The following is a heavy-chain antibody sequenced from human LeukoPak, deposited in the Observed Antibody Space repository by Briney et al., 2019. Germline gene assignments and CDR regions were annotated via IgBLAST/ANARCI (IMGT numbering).Heavy chain of an antibody. J-gene: IGHJ5*02. D-gene: IGHD3-10*01. CDR3: ARGGGRMVRGVPRWFDP. Sequence: SETLSLTCTVSGGSISSYYWSWIRQPPGKGLEWIGYIYYSGSTNYNPSLKSRVTISVDTSKNQFSLKLSSVTAADTAVYYCARGGGRMVRGVPRWFDPWGQGTLVTVSS. V-gene: IGHV4-59*12. CDR2: IYYSGST. CDR1: GGSISSYY.